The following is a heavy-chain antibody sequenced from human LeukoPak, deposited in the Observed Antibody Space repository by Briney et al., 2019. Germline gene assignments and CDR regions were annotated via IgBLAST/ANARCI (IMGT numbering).Heavy chain of an antibody. D-gene: IGHD6-6*01. CDR1: GYSISSGYY. Sequence: SETLSLTCTVSGYSISSGYYWGWIRQPPGKGLEWIGRIYTSGSTNYNPSLKSRVTMSVDTSKNQFSLKLSSVTAADTAVYYCAREEYSSSSAYFDLWGRGTLVTVSS. V-gene: IGHV4-38-2*02. CDR3: AREEYSSSSAYFDL. J-gene: IGHJ2*01. CDR2: IYTSGST.